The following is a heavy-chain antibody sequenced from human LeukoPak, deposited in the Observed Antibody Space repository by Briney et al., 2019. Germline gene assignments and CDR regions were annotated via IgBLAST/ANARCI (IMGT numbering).Heavy chain of an antibody. CDR3: AKLGADPFDY. D-gene: IGHD1-26*01. Sequence: GRSLRLSCAASGFTFSSYGMHWVRQAPGKGLEWVAVISYDGSNKYYADSVKGRFTISRDNSKNTLYLQMNSLRAEDTAVYYCAKLGADPFDYWGQGTLVTVSS. J-gene: IGHJ4*02. CDR2: ISYDGSNK. V-gene: IGHV3-30*18. CDR1: GFTFSSYG.